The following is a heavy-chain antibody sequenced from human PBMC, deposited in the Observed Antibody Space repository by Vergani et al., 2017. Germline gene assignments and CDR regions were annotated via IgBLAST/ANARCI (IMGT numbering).Heavy chain of an antibody. CDR1: GYTFTSYY. V-gene: IGHV1-46*01. CDR2: INPSGGST. Sequence: QVQLVQSGAEVKKPGASVKVSCKASGYTFTSYYMHWVRQAPGQGLEWMGIINPSGGSTSYAQKFQGRVTMTRDTSTSTVYMGLSRLRSEDTAVYYCARITPVAARVAWGQGTLVTVSS. CDR3: ARITPVAARVA. D-gene: IGHD6-6*01. J-gene: IGHJ5*02.